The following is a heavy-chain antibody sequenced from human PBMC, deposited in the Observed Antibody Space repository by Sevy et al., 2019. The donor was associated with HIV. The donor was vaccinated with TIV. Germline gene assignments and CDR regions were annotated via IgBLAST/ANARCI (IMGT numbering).Heavy chain of an antibody. CDR2: IKSKTDCGTT. CDR1: GFTFSNAW. CDR3: TTVSRQPYGSGSPPFDY. J-gene: IGHJ4*02. V-gene: IGHV3-15*01. D-gene: IGHD3-10*01. Sequence: GGSLRLSCAASGFTFSNAWMSWVRQAPGKGLEWVGRIKSKTDCGTTDYAAPVKGRFTISRDDSKNTLYLQMNSLETEDTAVYYCTTVSRQPYGSGSPPFDYWGQGTLVTVSS.